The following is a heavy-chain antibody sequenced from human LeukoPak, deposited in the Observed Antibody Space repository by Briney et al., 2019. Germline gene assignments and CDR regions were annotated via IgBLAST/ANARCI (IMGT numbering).Heavy chain of an antibody. V-gene: IGHV1-3*04. CDR1: GYTFTSHV. CDR2: IDTADGNT. D-gene: IGHD6-19*01. J-gene: IGHJ3*02. Sequence: ASVKVSCKASGYTFTSHVIHWVRQAPGPRLDWMGWIDTADGNTQNSQNFQGRVTMTTDTSTSTAYMELRSLRSDDTAVYYCAREYSSGWYSDAFDIWGQGTMVTVSS. CDR3: AREYSSGWYSDAFDI.